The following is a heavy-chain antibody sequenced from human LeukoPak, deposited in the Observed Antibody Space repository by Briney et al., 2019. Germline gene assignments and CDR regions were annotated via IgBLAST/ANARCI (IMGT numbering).Heavy chain of an antibody. CDR3: ARDLRKVFDAFDI. V-gene: IGHV3-21*01. J-gene: IGHJ3*02. CDR1: GFTFSSYS. D-gene: IGHD5/OR15-5a*01. Sequence: GGSLRLSCAASGFTFSSYSMNWVRQAPGKGLEWVSSISSSSSYIYYADSVKGRFTISRDNAKNSLYLQMNSLRAEDTAVYYCARDLRKVFDAFDIWGQGTMVTVSS. CDR2: ISSSSSYI.